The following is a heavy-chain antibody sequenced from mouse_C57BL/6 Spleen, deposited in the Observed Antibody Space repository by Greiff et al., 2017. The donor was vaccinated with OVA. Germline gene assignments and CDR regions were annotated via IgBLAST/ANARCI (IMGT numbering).Heavy chain of an antibody. CDR3: ARGAYYGSSYWYFDV. CDR2: IDPSDSET. D-gene: IGHD1-1*01. J-gene: IGHJ1*03. Sequence: QVQLQQPGAELVRPGSSVKLSCKASGYTFTSYWMHWVKQRPIQGLEWIGNIDPSDSETHYNQKFKDKATLTVDKSSSTAYMQLSSLTSEDSAVYYCARGAYYGSSYWYFDVWGTGTTATVSS. V-gene: IGHV1-52*01. CDR1: GYTFTSYW.